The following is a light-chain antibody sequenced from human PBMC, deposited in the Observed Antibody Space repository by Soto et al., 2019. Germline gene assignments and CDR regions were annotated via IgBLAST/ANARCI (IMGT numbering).Light chain of an antibody. CDR1: SSDVGSYNL. CDR3: CSYAGSSTGV. CDR2: EVS. V-gene: IGLV2-23*02. J-gene: IGLJ3*02. Sequence: QSALTQPASVSGSPGQSITISCTGTSSDVGSYNLVSWYQHHPGKAPKLMIYEVSKRPSVVSNRFSGSKSGNTASLTISGLQAEDEADYYCCSYAGSSTGVFGGGTKVTVL.